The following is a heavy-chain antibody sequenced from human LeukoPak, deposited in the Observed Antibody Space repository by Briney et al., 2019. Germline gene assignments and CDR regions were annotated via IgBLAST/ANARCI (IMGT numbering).Heavy chain of an antibody. D-gene: IGHD4-23*01. CDR3: ASPHGSNPPDAFDI. Sequence: GESLKISCQASGYIFSNYWIGWVRQMPGKGLEWMAIIYPGDSDTRYSPSFQGQVTISADKSISTAYLQWSSLKASDTAMYYCASPHGSNPPDAFDIWGQGTMVTVSS. V-gene: IGHV5-51*01. J-gene: IGHJ3*02. CDR2: IYPGDSDT. CDR1: GYIFSNYW.